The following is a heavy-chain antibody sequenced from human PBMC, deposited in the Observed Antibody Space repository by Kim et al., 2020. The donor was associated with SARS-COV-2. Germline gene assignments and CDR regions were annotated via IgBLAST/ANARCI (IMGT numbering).Heavy chain of an antibody. D-gene: IGHD3-10*01. Sequence: SVKVSCKASGGTFSSYAISWVRQAPGQGLEWMGGIIPIFGTANYAQKFQGRVTITADESTSTAYMELSSLRSEDTAVYYCARVLGLHDEVWFGDLILDYWGQGTLVTVSS. J-gene: IGHJ4*02. V-gene: IGHV1-69*13. CDR2: IIPIFGTA. CDR3: ARVLGLHDEVWFGDLILDY. CDR1: GGTFSSYA.